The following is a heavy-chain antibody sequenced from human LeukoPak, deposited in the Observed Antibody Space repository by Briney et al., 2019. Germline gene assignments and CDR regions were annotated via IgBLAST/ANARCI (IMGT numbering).Heavy chain of an antibody. CDR1: GFTFSSYG. CDR3: AKDLVDIVATIDHYFDY. V-gene: IGHV3-30*02. Sequence: PGGSLRLSCAASGFTFSSYGMHWVRQAPGKGLEWVAFMRYDGSNKYYADSVKGRFTISRDNSKNTLYLQMNSLRAEDTAVYYCAKDLVDIVATIDHYFDYWGQGTLVTVSS. CDR2: MRYDGSNK. J-gene: IGHJ4*02. D-gene: IGHD5-12*01.